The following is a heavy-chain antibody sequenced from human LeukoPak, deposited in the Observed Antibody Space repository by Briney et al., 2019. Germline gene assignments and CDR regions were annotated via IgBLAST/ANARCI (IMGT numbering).Heavy chain of an antibody. CDR3: TTGSITTWYYGMDV. D-gene: IGHD3-3*01. V-gene: IGHV3-15*01. Sequence: GGSLRLSCAASGFTFSNAWMRWVRQAPGKGLEWVGRIKSKTDGGTTDYAAPVKGRFTISRDDSKNTLYLQMNSLKTEDTAVYYCTTGSITTWYYGMDVWGQGTTVTVSS. J-gene: IGHJ6*02. CDR2: IKSKTDGGTT. CDR1: GFTFSNAW.